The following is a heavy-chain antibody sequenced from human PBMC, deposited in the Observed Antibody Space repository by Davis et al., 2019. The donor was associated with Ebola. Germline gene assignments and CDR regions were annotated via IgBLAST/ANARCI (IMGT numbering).Heavy chain of an antibody. V-gene: IGHV4-59*08. CDR1: GGSFSGYY. CDR2: IYYSGST. D-gene: IGHD2-2*01. Sequence: SETLSLTCAVYGGSFSGYYWSWIRQPPGKGLEWIGYIYYSGSTNYNPSLKSRVTISVDTSKNQFSLKLSSVTAADTAVYYCARSPAAIRTWYYGMDVWGQGTTVTVSS. J-gene: IGHJ6*02. CDR3: ARSPAAIRTWYYGMDV.